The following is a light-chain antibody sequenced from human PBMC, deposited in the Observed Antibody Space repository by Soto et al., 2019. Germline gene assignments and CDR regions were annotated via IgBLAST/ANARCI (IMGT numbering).Light chain of an antibody. V-gene: IGKV1-5*03. Sequence: DIQMIQSPSTLSASVGDRVTITCRASQSINNWLAWYQQKPGKAPKLLIYKTSDLESGVPSRFSGSGSGTEFSLTISSLQPDDFATYYCQQYKSFSLTFGGGTRVEVK. CDR3: QQYKSFSLT. CDR1: QSINNW. J-gene: IGKJ4*01. CDR2: KTS.